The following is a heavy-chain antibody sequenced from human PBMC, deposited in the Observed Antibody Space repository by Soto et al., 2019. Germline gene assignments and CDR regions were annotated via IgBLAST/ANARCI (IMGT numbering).Heavy chain of an antibody. Sequence: KTSETLSLTCTVSGGSISGSSYYWGWIRQPPGKGLECIGSVHYSGSTDYNPSLQSRVTISVDTSNNQFSLKLSSVTAADTAVYYCARAKYSSGFFARKYCFDYWGQGTLVTVSS. CDR3: ARAKYSSGFFARKYCFDY. V-gene: IGHV4-39*07. D-gene: IGHD6-19*01. J-gene: IGHJ4*02. CDR1: GGSISGSSYY. CDR2: VHYSGST.